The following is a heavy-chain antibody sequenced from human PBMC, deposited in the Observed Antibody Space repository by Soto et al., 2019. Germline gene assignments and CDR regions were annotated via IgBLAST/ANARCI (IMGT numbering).Heavy chain of an antibody. Sequence: GGSLRLSCAASGFTFSSYAMSWVRQAPGKGLEWVSAISGSGGSTYYADSVKGRFTISRDNSKNTLYLQMNSLRAEDTAVYYCAKDLRGLYDSSGYNLDYWGQGTLVTVSS. J-gene: IGHJ4*02. CDR2: ISGSGGST. CDR1: GFTFSSYA. CDR3: AKDLRGLYDSSGYNLDY. D-gene: IGHD3-22*01. V-gene: IGHV3-23*01.